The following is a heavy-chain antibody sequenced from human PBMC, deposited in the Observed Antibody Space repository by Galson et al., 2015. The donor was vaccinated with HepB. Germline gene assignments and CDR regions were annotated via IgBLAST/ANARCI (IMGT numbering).Heavy chain of an antibody. Sequence: CAISGDSVSSNSAAWNWIRQSPSRGLEWLGRTYYRSKWYNDYAVSVKSRITINPDTSKNQFSLQLNSVTPEDTAVYYCAREAYCSGGSCYLNYYYYYMDVRGKGTTVTVSS. J-gene: IGHJ6*03. CDR3: AREAYCSGGSCYLNYYYYYMDV. CDR1: GDSVSSNSAA. V-gene: IGHV6-1*01. D-gene: IGHD2-15*01. CDR2: TYYRSKWYN.